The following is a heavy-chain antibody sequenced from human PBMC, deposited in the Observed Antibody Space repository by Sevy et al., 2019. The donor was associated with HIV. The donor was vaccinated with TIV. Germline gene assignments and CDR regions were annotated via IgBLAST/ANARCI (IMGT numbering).Heavy chain of an antibody. J-gene: IGHJ4*02. CDR3: AREEIGGCYTSLDS. CDR2: ITSSGSTI. CDR1: GFTFSSYE. Sequence: GGSLRLSCAASGFTFSSYEMNWVRQAPGKGLEWVSYITSSGSTIYYADSVKGRFTISRDNAKNSLYLQMNTLRVEDTALYYCAREEIGGCYTSLDSWGQGTLVTVSS. V-gene: IGHV3-48*03. D-gene: IGHD2-21*01.